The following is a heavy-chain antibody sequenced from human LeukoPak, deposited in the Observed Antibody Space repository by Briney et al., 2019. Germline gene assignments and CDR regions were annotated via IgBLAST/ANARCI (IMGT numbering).Heavy chain of an antibody. CDR2: IYYSGST. D-gene: IGHD4-23*01. CDR3: ARLPHTVVTPRDY. Sequence: SETLSLTCAVSGGSTSSSSYYWGWIRQPPGKGLYWIGSIYYSGSTNYNPSLKSRVTISVDTSKNQFSLKLSSVTAADTAVYYCARLPHTVVTPRDYWGQGTLVTVSS. CDR1: GGSTSSSSYY. V-gene: IGHV4-39*07. J-gene: IGHJ4*02.